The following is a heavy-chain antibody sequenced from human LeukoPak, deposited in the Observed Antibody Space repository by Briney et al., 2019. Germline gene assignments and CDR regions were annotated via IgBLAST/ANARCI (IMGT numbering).Heavy chain of an antibody. CDR3: ARVTGCSSTSCYYYYYYMDV. Sequence: ASVKVSCKASGYTFTSYDINWVRQATGQGLEWMGWMNPNSGNTGYAQKFQGRVTMTRNTSISTAYMELGSLRSEDTAVYYCARVTGCSSTSCYYYYYYMDVWGKGTTVTIPS. CDR2: MNPNSGNT. J-gene: IGHJ6*03. D-gene: IGHD2-2*01. V-gene: IGHV1-8*01. CDR1: GYTFTSYD.